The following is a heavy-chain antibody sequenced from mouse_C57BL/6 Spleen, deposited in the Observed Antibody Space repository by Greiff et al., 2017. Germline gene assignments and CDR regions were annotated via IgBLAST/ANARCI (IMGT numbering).Heavy chain of an antibody. J-gene: IGHJ3*01. Sequence: QVQLQQPGAELVMPGASVKLSCKASGYTFTSYWMHWVKQRPGQGLEWIGEIDPSDSYTNYNQKFKGKSTLTVDKSSSTAYMQLSSLTSEDSAVYYCARRSYYSNYDWFAYWGQGTLVTVSA. CDR1: GYTFTSYW. V-gene: IGHV1-69*01. D-gene: IGHD2-5*01. CDR2: IDPSDSYT. CDR3: ARRSYYSNYDWFAY.